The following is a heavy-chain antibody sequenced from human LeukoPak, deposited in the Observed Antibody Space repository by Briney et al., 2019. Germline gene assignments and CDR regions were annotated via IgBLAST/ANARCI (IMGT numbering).Heavy chain of an antibody. Sequence: GGSLRLSCAASGLTVSSNYMTWVRQAPGKGLEWVSVLYSGGSTYYADSVKGRFTISRDNSKNTLYLQMNSLRAEDTAVYYCARAPRMVHFDYWGQGTLVIVSS. V-gene: IGHV3-53*01. CDR1: GLTVSSNY. CDR3: ARAPRMVHFDY. CDR2: LYSGGST. J-gene: IGHJ4*02. D-gene: IGHD6-13*01.